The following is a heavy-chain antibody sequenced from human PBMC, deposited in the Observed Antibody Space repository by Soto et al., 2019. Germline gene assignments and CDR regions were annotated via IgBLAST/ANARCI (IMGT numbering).Heavy chain of an antibody. CDR2: FHTSGST. J-gene: IGHJ4*02. Sequence: QVRLQEPGPGLVKPSETLSLTCTVSGASINTYYWSWIRQPAGKGLEWIGRFHTSGSTSYNPSLKRRVTISVDTSRNQFSLKLTSLTAADTAVYYCATVEVATTFVVDYWGQGTLVTVSS. CDR3: ATVEVATTFVVDY. CDR1: GASINTYY. D-gene: IGHD1-26*01. V-gene: IGHV4-4*07.